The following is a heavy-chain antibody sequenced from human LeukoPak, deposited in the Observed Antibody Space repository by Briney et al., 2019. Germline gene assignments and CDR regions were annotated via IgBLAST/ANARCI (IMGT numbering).Heavy chain of an antibody. V-gene: IGHV3-23*01. Sequence: GGSLRLSCTASGLTFSSYAMNWVRQAPGKGLEWVSGIGAGGTFTYYADSVKGRFTISRDNSRNTLYLQMNSLRAEDTAVYYCARVNPYGGNSNYFDYWGQGTLVTVSS. CDR3: ARVNPYGGNSNYFDY. D-gene: IGHD4-23*01. CDR2: IGAGGTFT. CDR1: GLTFSSYA. J-gene: IGHJ4*02.